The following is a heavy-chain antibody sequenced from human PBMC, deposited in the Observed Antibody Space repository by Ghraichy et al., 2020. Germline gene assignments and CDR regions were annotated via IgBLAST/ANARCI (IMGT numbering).Heavy chain of an antibody. Sequence: GGSLRLSCAASGFTFSNAWMSWVRQAPGKGLEWVGRIKSKTDGGTTDYAAPVKGRFTISRDDSKNTLYLQMNSLKTEDTAVYYCTTVWGTDDVWYYYYGMDVWGQGTTVTVSS. CDR1: GFTFSNAW. V-gene: IGHV3-15*01. J-gene: IGHJ6*02. CDR2: IKSKTDGGTT. CDR3: TTVWGTDDVWYYYYGMDV. D-gene: IGHD3-16*01.